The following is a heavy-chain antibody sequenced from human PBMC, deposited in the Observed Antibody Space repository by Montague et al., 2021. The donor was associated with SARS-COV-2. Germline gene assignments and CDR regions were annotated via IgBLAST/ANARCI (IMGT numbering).Heavy chain of an antibody. V-gene: IGHV4-39*07. CDR3: ARDDIVLQGVTEGMDV. CDR1: GGFISSSNYY. Sequence: SETLSLTCTVSGGFISSSNYYWGWIRQPPGKGLEWIGNMYYSGSTYYNPSLKSRVTISIDTSKNQFSLKLSSVTAADTAVYYCARDDIVLQGVTEGMDVWGQGTTVTVPS. CDR2: MYYSGST. J-gene: IGHJ6*02. D-gene: IGHD3-10*01.